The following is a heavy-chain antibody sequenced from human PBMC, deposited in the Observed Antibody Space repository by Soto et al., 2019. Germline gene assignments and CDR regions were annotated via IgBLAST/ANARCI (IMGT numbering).Heavy chain of an antibody. V-gene: IGHV4-30-4*01. CDR2: IYYSGST. CDR1: GGSISSGDYY. D-gene: IGHD3-3*01. Sequence: PSETLSLTCTVSGGSISSGDYYWSWLRQPPGKGLEWIGYIYYSGSTYYNPSLKSRVTISVDTSKNQFSLKLSSVTAADTAVNYCARGANYFWSGYYPNWFDPWGQGTLVTVYS. CDR3: ARGANYFWSGYYPNWFDP. J-gene: IGHJ5*02.